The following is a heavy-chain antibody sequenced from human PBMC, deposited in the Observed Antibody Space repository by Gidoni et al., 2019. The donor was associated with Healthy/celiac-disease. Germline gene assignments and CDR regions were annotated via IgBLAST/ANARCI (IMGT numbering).Heavy chain of an antibody. CDR2: ISSSSSYI. CDR3: ARADDYGDY. CDR1: GFTFSSYS. Sequence: EVQLVESGGGMVKPWGSLRLSCADSGFTFSSYSMNWVRQAPGKGLEWVSSISSSSSYIHHAASVKGRFPISRDNAKNSLYLQMNRLRAAATAVYYCARADDYGDYWGQGTLVPVSS. J-gene: IGHJ4*02. V-gene: IGHV3-21*01.